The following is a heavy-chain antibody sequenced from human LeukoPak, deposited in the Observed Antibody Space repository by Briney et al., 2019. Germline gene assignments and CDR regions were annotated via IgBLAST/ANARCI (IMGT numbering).Heavy chain of an antibody. CDR1: GFTVSSNY. Sequence: PGGSLRLSCAASGFTVSSNYMSWVRQAPGKGLEWVSVIYSGGSTYYADSVKGRFTISRDNSKNTLYLQMNSLRAEDTAVYYCAKKSRFLEPSDVWGKGTTVTVSS. D-gene: IGHD3-3*01. CDR3: AKKSRFLEPSDV. V-gene: IGHV3-66*02. CDR2: IYSGGST. J-gene: IGHJ6*04.